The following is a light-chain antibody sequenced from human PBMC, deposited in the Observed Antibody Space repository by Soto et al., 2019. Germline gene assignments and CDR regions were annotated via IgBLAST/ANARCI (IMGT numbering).Light chain of an antibody. J-gene: IGKJ1*01. CDR1: QPVSTY. CDR3: QQSFTSPWT. V-gene: IGKV1-39*01. CDR2: AAS. Sequence: DIQMTQSPSSLSASVGDSVAITCRASQPVSTYLHWYQQNPGKPPKLLVYAASTLQSGVASRFTGSGSGTDFTLTIRGLQPEDFATYYCQQSFTSPWTFGQGTNVEI.